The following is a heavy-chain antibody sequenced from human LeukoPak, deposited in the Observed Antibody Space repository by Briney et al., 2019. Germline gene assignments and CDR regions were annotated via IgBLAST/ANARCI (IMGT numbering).Heavy chain of an antibody. V-gene: IGHV4-59*01. CDR3: ARGPPHGTMVGYYYYYMDV. CDR1: GGSLSGYY. J-gene: IGHJ6*03. D-gene: IGHD4/OR15-4a*01. Sequence: SETLSLTCTVSGGSLSGYYWSWIRQPPGKGLEWIGYIYYSGSTNYNPPLKSRVTISVDTSKNQFSLKLSSVTAADTAVYYCARGPPHGTMVGYYYYYMDVWGKGTTDSVSS. CDR2: IYYSGST.